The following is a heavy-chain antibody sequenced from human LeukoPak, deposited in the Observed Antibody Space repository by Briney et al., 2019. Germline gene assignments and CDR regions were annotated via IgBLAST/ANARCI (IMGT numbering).Heavy chain of an antibody. V-gene: IGHV1-69*06. Sequence: ASVKVSCKASGGTFSSYAISWVRQAPGQGLEWMGGIIPIFGTANYAQKFQGRVTITADKSTSTAYMELSSLRSEDTAVYYCARVRRYYDSSGYYSEYFQYWGQGTLVTVSS. D-gene: IGHD3-22*01. CDR2: IIPIFGTA. J-gene: IGHJ1*01. CDR3: ARVRRYYDSSGYYSEYFQY. CDR1: GGTFSSYA.